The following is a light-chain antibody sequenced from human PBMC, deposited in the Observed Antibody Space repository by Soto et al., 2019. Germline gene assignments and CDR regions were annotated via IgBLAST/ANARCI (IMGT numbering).Light chain of an antibody. CDR3: QQYYNWPLT. V-gene: IGKV3-15*01. CDR2: GAS. J-gene: IGKJ4*01. CDR1: QSVSST. Sequence: EIVMTQSPATLSVSPGERATLSCGASQSVSSTLAWYQRKPGQAPRLLIYGASTRATGIPARFSGSGSGTEFTLTISSLQSEDFAVYYCQQYYNWPLTFGGGTRVEIK.